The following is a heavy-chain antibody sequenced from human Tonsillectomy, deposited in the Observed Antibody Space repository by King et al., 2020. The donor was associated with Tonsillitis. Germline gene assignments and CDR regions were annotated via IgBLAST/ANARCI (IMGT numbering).Heavy chain of an antibody. CDR2: ISGSGGSAGST. D-gene: IGHD6-13*01. V-gene: IGHV3-23*04. CDR3: AKILVTDRYSSSWYPEYDYFGMDV. Sequence: VQLVESGGDLVQPGGSLRLSCAASGFTFSSDAMSWVRQAPGKGLEWVSGISGSGGSAGSTYYADPVKGRFTVSRDNSKTMLYLQMNSLRAEDTAVYYCAKILVTDRYSSSWYPEYDYFGMDVWGQGTTVTVSS. J-gene: IGHJ6*02. CDR1: GFTFSSDA.